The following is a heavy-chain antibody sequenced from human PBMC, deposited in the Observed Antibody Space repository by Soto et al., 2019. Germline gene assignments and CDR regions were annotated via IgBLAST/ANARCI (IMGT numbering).Heavy chain of an antibody. CDR1: GYTLTELS. CDR2: FDPEDGET. J-gene: IGHJ6*02. Sequence: ASVKVSCKVSGYTLTELSMHWVRQAPGKGLEWMGGFDPEDGETIYAQKFQGRVTMTEDTSADTAYMELSSLRSEDTAVYYCATLQRSDFWSGYYASFPYYYYYGMDVWGQGTTVTVSS. V-gene: IGHV1-24*01. CDR3: ATLQRSDFWSGYYASFPYYYYYGMDV. D-gene: IGHD3-3*01.